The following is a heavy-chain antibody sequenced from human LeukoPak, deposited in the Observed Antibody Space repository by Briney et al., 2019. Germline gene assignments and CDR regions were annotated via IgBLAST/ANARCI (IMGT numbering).Heavy chain of an antibody. J-gene: IGHJ4*02. V-gene: IGHV3-30*03. D-gene: IGHD3-22*01. CDR2: ISYDGSNK. Sequence: GGSLRLSCAASGFTFDDYGMTWVRQAPGKGLEWVAVISYDGSNKYYADSVKGRFTISRDNSKNTLYLQMNSLRAEDTAVYYCARDRINSYDSRGYYHGYYFDYWGQGTLVTVSS. CDR1: GFTFDDYG. CDR3: ARDRINSYDSRGYYHGYYFDY.